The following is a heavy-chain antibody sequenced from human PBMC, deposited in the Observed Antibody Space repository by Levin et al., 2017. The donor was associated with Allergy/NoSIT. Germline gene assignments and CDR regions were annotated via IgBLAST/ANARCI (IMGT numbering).Heavy chain of an antibody. J-gene: IGHJ4*02. CDR1: GFTFSSYA. CDR2: ISGSGGST. Sequence: SCAASGFTFSSYAMSWVRQAPGKGLEWVSAISGSGGSTYYADSVKGRFTISRDNSKNTLYLQMNSLRAEDTAVYYCAKQPAAIYEYYFDYWGQGTLVTVSS. V-gene: IGHV3-23*01. D-gene: IGHD2-2*02. CDR3: AKQPAAIYEYYFDY.